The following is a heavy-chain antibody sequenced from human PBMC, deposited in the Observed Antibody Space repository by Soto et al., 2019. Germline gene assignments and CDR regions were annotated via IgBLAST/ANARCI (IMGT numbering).Heavy chain of an antibody. CDR2: INAGNGNT. Sequence: ASVKVSCKTSGYTFTNYVMHWVRQAPGQRLEWMGWINAGNGNTKYSQKFQGRVTITADESTSTAYMELSSLRSEDTAVYYCAYPWSGYQNWFDPWGQGTLVTVSS. D-gene: IGHD3-3*01. J-gene: IGHJ5*02. V-gene: IGHV1-3*01. CDR3: AYPWSGYQNWFDP. CDR1: GYTFTNYV.